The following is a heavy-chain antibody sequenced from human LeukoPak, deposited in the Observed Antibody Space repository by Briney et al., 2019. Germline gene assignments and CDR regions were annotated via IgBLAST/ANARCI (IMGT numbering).Heavy chain of an antibody. J-gene: IGHJ5*02. CDR2: ISYGGSNK. V-gene: IGHV3-30*03. D-gene: IGHD4-23*01. Sequence: PGRSLRLSCAASGFTFSSYGMHWVRQAPGKGLEWVAVISYGGSNKYYADSVKGRFTISRDNSKNTLYLQMNSLRSDDTAVYYCARGGWTVENWFDPWGQGTLVTVSS. CDR3: ARGGWTVENWFDP. CDR1: GFTFSSYG.